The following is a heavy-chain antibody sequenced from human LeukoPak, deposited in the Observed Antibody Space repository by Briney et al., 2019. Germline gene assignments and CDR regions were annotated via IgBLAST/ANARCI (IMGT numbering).Heavy chain of an antibody. J-gene: IGHJ4*02. Sequence: GGSLRLSCAASGFTFDDYAMHWVRQAPGKGLEWVSAISGSGGSTYYADSVKGRFTISRDNSKNTLYLQMNSLRAEDTAVYYCAKDDWESYYFDYWGQGTLVTVSS. CDR3: AKDDWESYYFDY. D-gene: IGHD3-16*01. CDR1: GFTFDDYA. CDR2: ISGSGGST. V-gene: IGHV3-23*01.